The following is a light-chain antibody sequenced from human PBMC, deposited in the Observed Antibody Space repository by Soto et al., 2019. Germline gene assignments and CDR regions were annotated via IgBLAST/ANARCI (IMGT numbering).Light chain of an antibody. J-gene: IGKJ2*01. Sequence: EIVLTQSPGTLSLSPGERATLSCRASQTVSSSYLAWYQQKPGQAPRPLIYGASSRATGIPDRFSGSGSGTDFTLTISRLESEDFAVYYCQQYGSSPKMYTFGQGTKLEIK. CDR3: QQYGSSPKMYT. CDR2: GAS. V-gene: IGKV3-20*01. CDR1: QTVSSSY.